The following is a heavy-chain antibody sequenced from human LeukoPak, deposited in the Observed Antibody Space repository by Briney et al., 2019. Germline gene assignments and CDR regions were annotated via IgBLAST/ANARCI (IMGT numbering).Heavy chain of an antibody. CDR1: GFTFSSYA. V-gene: IGHV3-30-3*01. D-gene: IGHD1-1*01. CDR3: ARVIARNFYQDWNRLDY. CDR2: ISYDGSNK. Sequence: GRSLRLSCAASGFTFSSYAMHWVRQAPGKGLEWVAVISYDGSNKYYADSVKGRFTISRDNAKNSLYLQMNSLRAEDTAVYYCARVIARNFYQDWNRLDYWGQGTLVTVSS. J-gene: IGHJ4*02.